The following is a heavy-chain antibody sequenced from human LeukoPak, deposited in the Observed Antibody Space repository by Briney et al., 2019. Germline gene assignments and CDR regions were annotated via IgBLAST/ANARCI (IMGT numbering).Heavy chain of an antibody. CDR1: GFTFSNYA. J-gene: IGHJ4*02. CDR2: IIGIVGTT. D-gene: IGHD5-18*01. Sequence: GGSLRLSCAASGFTFSNYAMSWVRQAPGQGLEWVSTIIGIVGTTDYADSVKGRFTISRDNSKNTLDLQMNSLRAEDTTVYCCAKRPIQLWLFDYWGQGTLVTVSS. CDR3: AKRPIQLWLFDY. V-gene: IGHV3-23*01.